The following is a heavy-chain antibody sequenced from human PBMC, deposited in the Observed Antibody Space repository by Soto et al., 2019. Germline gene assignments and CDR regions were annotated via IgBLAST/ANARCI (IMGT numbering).Heavy chain of an antibody. D-gene: IGHD2-2*01. Sequence: GGSLRLSCAASGFTFSSYAMHWVRQAPGKGLEWVAVISYDGSNKYYADSVKGRFTISRDNSKNTLYLQMNSLRAEDTAVYYCARDQFGGCSSTSCYADYYYYYGMDVWGQGTTVTVSS. J-gene: IGHJ6*02. V-gene: IGHV3-30-3*01. CDR2: ISYDGSNK. CDR3: ARDQFGGCSSTSCYADYYYYYGMDV. CDR1: GFTFSSYA.